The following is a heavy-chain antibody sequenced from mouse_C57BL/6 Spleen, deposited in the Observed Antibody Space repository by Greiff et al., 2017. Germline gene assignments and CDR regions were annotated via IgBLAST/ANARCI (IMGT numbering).Heavy chain of an antibody. CDR1: GYSITSGYY. J-gene: IGHJ4*01. V-gene: IGHV3-6*01. Sequence: VQLQQSGPGLVKPSQSLSLTCSVTGYSITSGYYWNWIRQFPGNKLEWMGYISYDGSNNYNPSLKNRISITLDTSKNQFFLKLNSVTTEDTATYYCARMGDYDYYAMDYWGQGTSVTVSS. CDR2: ISYDGSN. CDR3: ARMGDYDYYAMDY. D-gene: IGHD2-4*01.